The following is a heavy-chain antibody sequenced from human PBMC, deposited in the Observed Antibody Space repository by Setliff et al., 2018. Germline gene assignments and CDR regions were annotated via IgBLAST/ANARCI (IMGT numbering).Heavy chain of an antibody. CDR1: GYTFTDYY. Sequence: ASVKVSCKASGYTFTDYYMHWVQQAPRKGLEWMGRVDPEDGETISAEKFQGRVTITADTSTDTAYMELSSLRSEDTAVYYCATLSKYPYGSGSYMGIRWFDPWGQGTRVTVSS. V-gene: IGHV1-69-2*01. D-gene: IGHD3-10*01. CDR2: VDPEDGET. J-gene: IGHJ5*02. CDR3: ATLSKYPYGSGSYMGIRWFDP.